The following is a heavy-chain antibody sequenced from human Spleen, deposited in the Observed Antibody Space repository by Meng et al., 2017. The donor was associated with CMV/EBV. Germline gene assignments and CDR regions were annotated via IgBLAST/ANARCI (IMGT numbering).Heavy chain of an antibody. CDR3: VVRYSGSFPGYFEY. V-gene: IGHV5-51*01. J-gene: IGHJ4*02. CDR2: IYPGDSDI. Sequence: GESLKISCKASGYSFANYWIGWVRQLPGKGPEWMGIIYPGDSDIRVSPSFRGQVTFSVDKSTTTAYLQWNSLKASDTAMYYCVVRYSGSFPGYFEYWGQGTLVTVSS. D-gene: IGHD1-26*01. CDR1: GYSFANYW.